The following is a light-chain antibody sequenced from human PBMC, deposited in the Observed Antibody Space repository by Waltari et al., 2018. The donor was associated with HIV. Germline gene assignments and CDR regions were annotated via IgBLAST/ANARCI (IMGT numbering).Light chain of an antibody. CDR3: QAWDSSTVVV. J-gene: IGLJ2*01. CDR1: KLGDKY. V-gene: IGLV3-1*01. Sequence: SYELTQPPSVSVSPGQTASITCSGDKLGDKYACWYQQKPGQSPVLVIYQDSKRPSGIPERFSGSNSGNTATLTISGTQAMDEADYYCQAWDSSTVVVFGGWTKLTVL. CDR2: QDS.